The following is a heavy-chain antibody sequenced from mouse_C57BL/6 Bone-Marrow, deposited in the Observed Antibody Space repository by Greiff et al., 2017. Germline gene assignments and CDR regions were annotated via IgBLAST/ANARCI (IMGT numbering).Heavy chain of an antibody. J-gene: IGHJ1*03. V-gene: IGHV1-53*01. CDR1: GYTFTSYW. Sequence: VQLQQPGTELVKPGASVKLSCKASGYTFTSYWMHWVKQRPGQGLEWIGNINPSNGGTNYNEKFKSKATLTVDKSSSTAYMQLSSLTSEDSAVYYCARCLLLRSWYFDVWGTGTTVTVSS. CDR3: ARCLLLRSWYFDV. D-gene: IGHD1-1*01. CDR2: INPSNGGT.